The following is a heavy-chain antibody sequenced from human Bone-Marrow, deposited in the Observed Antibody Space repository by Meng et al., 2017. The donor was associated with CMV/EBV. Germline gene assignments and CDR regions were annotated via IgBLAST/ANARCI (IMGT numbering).Heavy chain of an antibody. J-gene: IGHJ4*02. CDR1: GFTFSSYS. Sequence: GESLKISCAASGFTFSSYSMNWVRQAPGKGLEWVSYISSSSSAIYYADSVKGRFTISRDNAKNSLYLQMNSLRAEDTAVYYCAAEPEYSSSTVDYWGQGTLVTVSS. V-gene: IGHV3-48*04. D-gene: IGHD6-6*01. CDR2: ISSSSSAI. CDR3: AAEPEYSSSTVDY.